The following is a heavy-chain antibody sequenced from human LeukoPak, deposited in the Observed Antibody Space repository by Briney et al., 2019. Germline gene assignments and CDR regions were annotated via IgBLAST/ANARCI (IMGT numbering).Heavy chain of an antibody. J-gene: IGHJ5*02. Sequence: GSLRLSCAASGFTFSSYAMSWIRQPPGKGLEWIGYIYYSGSTNYNPSLKSRVTISVDTSKNQFSLKLSSVTAADTAVYYCARVEARVNWFDPWGQGTLVTVSS. V-gene: IGHV4-59*01. CDR2: IYYSGST. CDR3: ARVEARVNWFDP. CDR1: GFTFSSYA.